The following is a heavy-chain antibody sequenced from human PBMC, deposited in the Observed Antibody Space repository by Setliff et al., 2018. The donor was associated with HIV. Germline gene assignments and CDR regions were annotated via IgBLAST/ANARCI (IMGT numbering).Heavy chain of an antibody. CDR3: ARGRKDLTMVRVPNFDY. D-gene: IGHD3-10*01. CDR2: ISPSDGST. Sequence: ASVKVSCKASGYPFTSYYMHWVRQAPGQGLEWMGIISPSDGSTNYAQKFLGRVTLTRDTSLNTFYMELTNLRSEDTAFYYCARGRKDLTMVRVPNFDYWGQGTLVTSPQ. J-gene: IGHJ4*02. V-gene: IGHV1-46*01. CDR1: GYPFTSYY.